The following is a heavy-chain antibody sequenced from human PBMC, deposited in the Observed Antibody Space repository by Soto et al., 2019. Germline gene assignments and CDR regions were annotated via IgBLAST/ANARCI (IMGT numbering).Heavy chain of an antibody. Sequence: ASVKVSCKASGYTFTSYGISWVRQAPGQGLEWMGWISAYNGNTNYAQKLQGRVTMTTDTSTSTAYMELRSLRSADTAVYYCARDKGRGSGSYDGWFDPWGQGTLVTVSS. J-gene: IGHJ5*02. D-gene: IGHD1-26*01. CDR3: ARDKGRGSGSYDGWFDP. CDR2: ISAYNGNT. CDR1: GYTFTSYG. V-gene: IGHV1-18*01.